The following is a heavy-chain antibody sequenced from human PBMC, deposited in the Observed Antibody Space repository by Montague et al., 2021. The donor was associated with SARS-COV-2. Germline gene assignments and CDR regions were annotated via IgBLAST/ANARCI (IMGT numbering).Heavy chain of an antibody. J-gene: IGHJ4*02. D-gene: IGHD3-22*01. CDR1: SGSISNDIYY. V-gene: IGHV4-39*01. Sequence: SETLSLTCTVSSGSISNDIYYWGWIRQPPGKGPEWIGGSRYGGTSXYNPSLKSRVTISIDTSKNQCSLKVTSLTAADTAVYFCARGHLSVSMIVVVFTSASYYYDYWGQGAQVTVSS. CDR3: ARGHLSVSMIVVVFTSASYYYDY. CDR2: SRYGGTS.